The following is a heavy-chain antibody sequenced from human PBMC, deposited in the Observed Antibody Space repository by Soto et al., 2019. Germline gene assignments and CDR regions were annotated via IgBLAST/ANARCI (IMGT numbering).Heavy chain of an antibody. V-gene: IGHV5-10-1*01. J-gene: IGHJ4*02. Sequence: GESLKISCKGYGYSFAGYWITWVRQKPGKGLEWMGRIDPSDSQTYYSPSFRGHVTISATKSITTVFLQWSSLRASDTAMYYCARQIYDSDTGPNFQYYFDSWGQGTPVTVSS. CDR3: ARQIYDSDTGPNFQYYFDS. CDR2: IDPSDSQT. D-gene: IGHD3-22*01. CDR1: GYSFAGYW.